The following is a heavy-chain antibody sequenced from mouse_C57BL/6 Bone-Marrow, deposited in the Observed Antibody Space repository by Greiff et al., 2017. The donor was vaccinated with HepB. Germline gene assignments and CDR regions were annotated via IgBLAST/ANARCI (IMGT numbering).Heavy chain of an antibody. Sequence: VQLQQSGPGLVQPSQSLSITCTVSGFSLTSYGVHWVRQSPGKGLEWLGVIWSGGSPDYNAAFISRLSISKDNSKSQVFFKMNSLQADDTAIYYCARNLGELYAMDYWGQGTSVTVSS. J-gene: IGHJ4*01. CDR3: ARNLGELYAMDY. CDR2: IWSGGSP. V-gene: IGHV2-2*01. CDR1: GFSLTSYG.